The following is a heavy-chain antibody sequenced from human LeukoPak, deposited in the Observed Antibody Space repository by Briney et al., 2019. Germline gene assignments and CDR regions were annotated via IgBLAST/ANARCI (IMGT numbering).Heavy chain of an antibody. V-gene: IGHV3-30*04. Sequence: GGSLRLSCAASGFTFSSYAMHWVRQAPGKGLEWVAVISYDGSNKYYADSVKGRFTISRDNSKNTLYLQMNSLRAEDTAVYYCARGYCSGGSCHPFDYWGQGTLVTVSS. CDR2: ISYDGSNK. CDR3: ARGYCSGGSCHPFDY. CDR1: GFTFSSYA. J-gene: IGHJ4*02. D-gene: IGHD2-15*01.